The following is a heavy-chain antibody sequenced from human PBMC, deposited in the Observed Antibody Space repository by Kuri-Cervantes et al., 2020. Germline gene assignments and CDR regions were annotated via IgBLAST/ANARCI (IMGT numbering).Heavy chain of an antibody. CDR3: AWSRYSGYDFDGMDV. D-gene: IGHD5-12*01. Sequence: ASVKVSCKASGYTFTSYDINWVRQATGQGLEWMGWMNPNSGNTGYAQKFQGRVTMTRNTSISTAYMELSSLRSEDTAVYYCAWSRYSGYDFDGMDVWGQGTTVTVSS. V-gene: IGHV1-8*01. CDR1: GYTFTSYD. CDR2: MNPNSGNT. J-gene: IGHJ6*02.